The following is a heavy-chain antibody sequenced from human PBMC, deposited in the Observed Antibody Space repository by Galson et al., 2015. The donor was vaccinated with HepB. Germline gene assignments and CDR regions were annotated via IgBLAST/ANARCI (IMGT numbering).Heavy chain of an antibody. J-gene: IGHJ2*01. Sequence: ETLSLTCTVSGDSISHYYWSWIRQPPGKGLEWIGYIYYSGSTNYNPSLKSRVTISVDTSKNQFSLRLSSVTAADTAVYYCARFGYLGPHWYFDLWGRGTLVTVSS. CDR1: GDSISHYY. CDR3: ARFGYLGPHWYFDL. CDR2: IYYSGST. D-gene: IGHD5-12*01. V-gene: IGHV4-59*01.